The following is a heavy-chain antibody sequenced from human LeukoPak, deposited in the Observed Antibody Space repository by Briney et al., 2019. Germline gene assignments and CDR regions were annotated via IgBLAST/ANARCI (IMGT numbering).Heavy chain of an antibody. CDR3: ARHDVVSNWFDP. D-gene: IGHD2-15*01. CDR2: INHSGST. V-gene: IGHV4-34*01. CDR1: GGSFSGYY. Sequence: SETLSLTCAVYGGSFSGYYWSWIRQPPGKGLEWIGEINHSGSTNYNPSLKSRVTISVDTSKNQFSLKLSSVTAADTAVYYCARHDVVSNWFDPWGQGTLVTVSS. J-gene: IGHJ5*02.